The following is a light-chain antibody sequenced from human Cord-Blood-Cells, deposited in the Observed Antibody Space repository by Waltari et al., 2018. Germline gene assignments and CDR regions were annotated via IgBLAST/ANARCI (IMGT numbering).Light chain of an antibody. CDR1: QSISSY. CDR3: QQSYSTPET. Sequence: IQMTQSPSSLSASVGDRVTITCRASQSISSYLNWYQQKPGKAPKLLIYAASSLQSGVPSRFSGSGSGTDFTLTISSLQHEDFATYYCQQSYSTPETFGQGTKVEIK. V-gene: IGKV1-39*01. CDR2: AAS. J-gene: IGKJ1*01.